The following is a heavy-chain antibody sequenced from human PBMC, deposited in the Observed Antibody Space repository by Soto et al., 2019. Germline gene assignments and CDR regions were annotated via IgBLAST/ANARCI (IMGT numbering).Heavy chain of an antibody. D-gene: IGHD3-22*01. CDR2: ISGSGGST. Sequence: GGSLRLSCAASGFTFSSYAMSWVRQAPGKGLEWDSAISGSGGSTYYADSVKGRFTISRDNSKNTLYLQMNSLRAEDTAVYYCAKDFKRGIYYDSSGYYYDYWGQGTLVTVSS. J-gene: IGHJ4*02. CDR1: GFTFSSYA. CDR3: AKDFKRGIYYDSSGYYYDY. V-gene: IGHV3-23*01.